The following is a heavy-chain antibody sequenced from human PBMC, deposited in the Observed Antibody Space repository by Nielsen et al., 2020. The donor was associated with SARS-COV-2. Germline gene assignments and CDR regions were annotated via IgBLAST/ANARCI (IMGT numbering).Heavy chain of an antibody. V-gene: IGHV3-30-3*01. Sequence: SLKISCAASGFTFSSYAMHWVRQAPGKGLEWVAVISYDGSNKYYADSVKGRFTISRDNSKNTLYLQMNSLRAEDTAVYYCARNYCGGDCYHDAFDIWGQGTMVTVSS. CDR1: GFTFSSYA. CDR3: ARNYCGGDCYHDAFDI. D-gene: IGHD2-21*02. CDR2: ISYDGSNK. J-gene: IGHJ3*02.